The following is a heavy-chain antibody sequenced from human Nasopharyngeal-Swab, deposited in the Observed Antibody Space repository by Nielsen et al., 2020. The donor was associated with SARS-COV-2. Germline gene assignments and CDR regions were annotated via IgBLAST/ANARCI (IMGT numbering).Heavy chain of an antibody. V-gene: IGHV5-51*01. D-gene: IGHD4-17*01. J-gene: IGHJ3*01. CDR2: IYPGNSDT. CDR1: GHSFSNYW. Sequence: GGSLRLSCKGFGHSFSNYWFAWVRQMPGKGLEWMGIIYPGNSDTRYSQSFQGQVTISADKSISTAYLQWSSLRASDTAIYYCARQRTTLTLGRAFDLWGQGTMVTVSS. CDR3: ARQRTTLTLGRAFDL.